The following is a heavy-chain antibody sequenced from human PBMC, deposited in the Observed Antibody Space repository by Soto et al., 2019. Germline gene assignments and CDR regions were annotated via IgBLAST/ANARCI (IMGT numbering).Heavy chain of an antibody. D-gene: IGHD6-19*01. CDR1: GGSISSYY. Sequence: LSLTCTVSGGSISSYYWSWIRQPPGKTLEWIGTIYYHGNTYSNPSLKSRVTISVDTSNNQLSLKLRSVTAADTAVYYCARHDGFSSGWIFDYWGHGTLVTVSS. V-gene: IGHV4-59*04. CDR2: IYYHGNT. J-gene: IGHJ4*01. CDR3: ARHDGFSSGWIFDY.